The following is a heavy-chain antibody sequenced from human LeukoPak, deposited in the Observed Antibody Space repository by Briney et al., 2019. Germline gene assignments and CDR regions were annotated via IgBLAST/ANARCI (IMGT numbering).Heavy chain of an antibody. CDR2: IHPGDSDI. D-gene: IGHD6-13*01. CDR3: ARQGGVAVGGAFNY. CDR1: GYSFTTYW. J-gene: IGHJ4*01. V-gene: IGHV5-51*01. Sequence: GESLKISCKGSGYSFTTYWLGWVRQMPGKGLEWMGIIHPGDSDIRYSPSFQGQVTISADRSIGTAYLQWSSLKASDTAMYYCARQGGVAVGGAFNYWGQEPWSPPPQ.